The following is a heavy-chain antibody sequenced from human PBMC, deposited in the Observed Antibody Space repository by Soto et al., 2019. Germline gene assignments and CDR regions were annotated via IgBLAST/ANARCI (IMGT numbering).Heavy chain of an antibody. CDR2: ISSSSSYI. CDR1: GFTFSSYS. J-gene: IGHJ6*02. Sequence: GGSLRLSCAASGFTFSSYSMNWVRQAPGKGLEWVSSISSSSSYIYYADSVKGRFTISRDNAKNSLYLQMNSLRAEDTAVYYCARDRGPAYYYYYGMDVWGQGTTVTVSS. D-gene: IGHD3-10*01. CDR3: ARDRGPAYYYYYGMDV. V-gene: IGHV3-21*01.